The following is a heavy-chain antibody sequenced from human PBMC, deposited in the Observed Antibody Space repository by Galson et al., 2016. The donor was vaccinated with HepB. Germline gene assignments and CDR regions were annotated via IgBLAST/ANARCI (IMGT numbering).Heavy chain of an antibody. Sequence: SETLSLTCTVSGGSVSSGSYYWSWIRQPPGKGLEWIGYIYYSGSTNYNPSLKSRVTISVDTSKNQFSLKLSSVTAADTAVYYCAREAAWDFRSGSSGLSWGQGTLVTVSS. CDR3: AREAAWDFRSGSSGLS. J-gene: IGHJ4*02. V-gene: IGHV4-61*01. D-gene: IGHD3-10*01. CDR1: GGSVSSGSYY. CDR2: IYYSGST.